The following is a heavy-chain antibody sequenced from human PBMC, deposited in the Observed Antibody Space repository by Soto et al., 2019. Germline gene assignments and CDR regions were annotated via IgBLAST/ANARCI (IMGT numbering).Heavy chain of an antibody. V-gene: IGHV3-23*01. CDR1: GFTFNSYT. Sequence: EVQLLESGGGLVQPGGSLRLSCAASGFTFNSYTMSWVRQAPGKVLEWVSSISGSGGTTYYADSVKGRFTISRDNSKNTLYLEMNNPRAEDTAVYYCERFGIATPGGLDYWGQGTLVTVSS. CDR3: ERFGIATPGGLDY. D-gene: IGHD6-13*01. CDR2: ISGSGGTT. J-gene: IGHJ4*02.